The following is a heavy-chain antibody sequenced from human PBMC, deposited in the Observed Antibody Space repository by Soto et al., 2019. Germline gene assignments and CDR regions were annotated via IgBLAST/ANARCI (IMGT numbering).Heavy chain of an antibody. CDR1: GFTFSSYA. Sequence: QVQLVESGGGVVQPGRSLRLSCAASGFTFSSYAMHWVRQAPGKGLEWVAVISYDGSNKYYADSVKGRFTISRDNSKNTLYLQMNSLRAEDTAVYYCAREAQIQLWSFDYWGQGTLVTVSS. J-gene: IGHJ4*02. D-gene: IGHD5-18*01. CDR3: AREAQIQLWSFDY. V-gene: IGHV3-30-3*01. CDR2: ISYDGSNK.